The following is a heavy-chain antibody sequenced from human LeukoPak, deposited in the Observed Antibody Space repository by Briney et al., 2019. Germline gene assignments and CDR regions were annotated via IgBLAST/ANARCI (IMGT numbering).Heavy chain of an antibody. D-gene: IGHD3-10*01. J-gene: IGHJ4*02. V-gene: IGHV4-38-2*02. CDR3: ARDREVCGSGSPADY. CDR1: GYSISSGYY. CDR2: IYHSGST. Sequence: ETLSLTCTVSGYSISSGYYWGWIRQPPGKGLEWIGSIYHSGSTYYNPSLKSRVTISVDTSKNQFSLKLSSVTAADTAGYYCARDREVCGSGSPADYWGQGTLVTVSS.